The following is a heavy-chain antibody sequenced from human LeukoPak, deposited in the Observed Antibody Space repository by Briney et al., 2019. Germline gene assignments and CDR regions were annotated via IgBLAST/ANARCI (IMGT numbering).Heavy chain of an antibody. V-gene: IGHV3-23*01. Sequence: GGSLRLSCAASGFTFSTYAMTWVRQAPGKGLEWVSSIGYNGEFIWYADSVKGRFTICRDNSKNTVYLQMHGLRVEDTAVYYCAERERYSDARATDFDYWGQGTLVTVSS. CDR1: GFTFSTYA. CDR2: IGYNGEFI. J-gene: IGHJ4*02. D-gene: IGHD1-26*01. CDR3: AERERYSDARATDFDY.